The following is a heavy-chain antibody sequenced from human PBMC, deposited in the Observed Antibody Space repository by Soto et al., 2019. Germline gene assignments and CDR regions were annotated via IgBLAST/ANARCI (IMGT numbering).Heavy chain of an antibody. Sequence: ASVKVSCKVSGYTLTELSMHWVRQAPGKGLEWMGGFDPEDGETIYAQKFQGRVTMTEDTSTDTAYMELSSLRSEDTAVYYCATHPPPLLRYFDWFLDYRGQRTPVTVSS. V-gene: IGHV1-24*01. CDR1: GYTLTELS. CDR2: FDPEDGET. J-gene: IGHJ4*02. CDR3: ATHPPPLLRYFDWFLDY. D-gene: IGHD3-9*01.